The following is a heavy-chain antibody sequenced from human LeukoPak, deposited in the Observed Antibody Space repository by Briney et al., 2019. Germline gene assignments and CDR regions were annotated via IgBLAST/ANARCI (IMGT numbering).Heavy chain of an antibody. CDR2: IIPIFGTA. V-gene: IGHV1-69*05. CDR1: GGTFSSYA. J-gene: IGHJ4*02. CDR3: ARGSLGLYYYDSSGYVHFDY. D-gene: IGHD3-22*01. Sequence: ASVKVSFKASGGTFSSYAISWVRQSPGQGLEWMVRIIPIFGTANYAQKFQGRVTITTDESTGTAYMELSSLRSEDTAVYYCARGSLGLYYYDSSGYVHFDYWGQGTLVTVSS.